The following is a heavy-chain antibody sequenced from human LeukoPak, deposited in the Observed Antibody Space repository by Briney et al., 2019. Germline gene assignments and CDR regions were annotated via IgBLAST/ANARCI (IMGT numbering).Heavy chain of an antibody. CDR1: GGSFSGYY. CDR2: INHSGST. Sequence: SETLSLTCAVYGGSFSGYYWSWIRQPPGKGLEWIGEINHSGSTNYSPSLKSRVTISVDTSKNQFSLKLSSVTAADTAVYYCARTSNYWFDPWGQGTLVTVSS. J-gene: IGHJ5*02. D-gene: IGHD4/OR15-4a*01. V-gene: IGHV4-34*01. CDR3: ARTSNYWFDP.